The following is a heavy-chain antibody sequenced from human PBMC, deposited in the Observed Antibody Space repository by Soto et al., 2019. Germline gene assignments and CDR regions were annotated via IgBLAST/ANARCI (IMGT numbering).Heavy chain of an antibody. D-gene: IGHD3-3*01. J-gene: IGHJ5*02. CDR2: RNPNSGNT. CDR3: ARGDLSWTPITIFGVVSRNRFDP. Sequence: GATVKVSCKASGYTFTSYSINWVLQATGQGLERMGWRNPNSGNTGYAQKFQGRVTMTRNTSISTAYMELSSLRSEDTAVYYCARGDLSWTPITIFGVVSRNRFDPWGQGTLVTASS. V-gene: IGHV1-8*01. CDR1: GYTFTSYS.